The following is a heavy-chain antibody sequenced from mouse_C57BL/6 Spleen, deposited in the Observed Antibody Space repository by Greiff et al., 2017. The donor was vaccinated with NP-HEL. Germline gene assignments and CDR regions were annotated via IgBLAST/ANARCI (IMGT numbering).Heavy chain of an antibody. V-gene: IGHV2-5*01. CDR3: AKNGQDYRAMDY. Sequence: VKLVESGPGLVQPSQSLSITCTVSGFSLTSYGVHWVRQSPGKGLEWLGVIWRGGSTDYNAAFMSRLSITKDNSKSQVFFKMNSLQADDTAIYYCAKNGQDYRAMDYWGQGTSVTVSS. D-gene: IGHD2-4*01. CDR2: IWRGGST. CDR1: GFSLTSYG. J-gene: IGHJ4*01.